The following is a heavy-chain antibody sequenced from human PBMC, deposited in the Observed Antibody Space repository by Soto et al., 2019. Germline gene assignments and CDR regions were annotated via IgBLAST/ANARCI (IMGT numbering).Heavy chain of an antibody. Sequence: GGSLRLSCAASGFTFSSYSMNWVRQAPGKGLEWVSSISSSSSYIYYADSVKGRFTISRDNAKNSLYLQMNSLRAEDTAVYYCARACGYDLFFPVDYWGQGTLVTVSS. CDR2: ISSSSSYI. D-gene: IGHD5-12*01. CDR1: GFTFSSYS. V-gene: IGHV3-21*01. J-gene: IGHJ4*02. CDR3: ARACGYDLFFPVDY.